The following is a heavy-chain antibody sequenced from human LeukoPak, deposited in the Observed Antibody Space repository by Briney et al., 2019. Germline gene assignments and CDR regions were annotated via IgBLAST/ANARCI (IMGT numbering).Heavy chain of an antibody. D-gene: IGHD4-11*01. CDR2: IRYDGSNK. CDR1: GFTFSSYG. J-gene: IGHJ6*03. Sequence: GGSLRLSCAASGFTFSSYGKHWVRQAPGKGLEWVAFIRYDGSNKYYADSVKGRFTISRDNSKNTLYLQMNSLRAEDTAVYYCAKEYSNYPGGIYYNYYMDVWGKGTTVTVSS. V-gene: IGHV3-30*02. CDR3: AKEYSNYPGGIYYNYYMDV.